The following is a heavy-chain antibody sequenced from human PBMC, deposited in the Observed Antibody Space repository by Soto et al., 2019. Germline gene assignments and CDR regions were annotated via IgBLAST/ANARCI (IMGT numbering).Heavy chain of an antibody. CDR2: IYTSGST. CDR3: AREGPAAACISCFDY. V-gene: IGHV4-4*07. D-gene: IGHD6-13*01. CDR1: GGSISSYY. Sequence: SETLSLTCTVSGGSISSYYWSWIRQPAGKGLEWIGRIYTSGSTNYNPSLKSRVTMSVDTSKNQFSLKLSSVTAADTAVYYCAREGPAAACISCFDYCRERHLFTASS. J-gene: IGHJ4*02.